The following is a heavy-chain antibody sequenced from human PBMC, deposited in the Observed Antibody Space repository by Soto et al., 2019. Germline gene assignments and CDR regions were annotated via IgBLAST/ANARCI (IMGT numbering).Heavy chain of an antibody. D-gene: IGHD6-19*01. Sequence: GASVKVCSKASGYTFTSYGISWVRQAPGQGLEWMGWTSAYNGNTNYAQKLQGRVTMTTDTSTSTAYMELRSLRSDDTAVYYCARDAGVSSGWYCPDYWGQGTLVSVSS. V-gene: IGHV1-18*01. CDR2: TSAYNGNT. CDR1: GYTFTSYG. J-gene: IGHJ4*02. CDR3: ARDAGVSSGWYCPDY.